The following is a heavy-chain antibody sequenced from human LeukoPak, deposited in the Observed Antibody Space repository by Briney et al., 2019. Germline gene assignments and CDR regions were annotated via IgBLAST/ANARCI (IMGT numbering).Heavy chain of an antibody. J-gene: IGHJ4*02. V-gene: IGHV4-39*07. CDR2: IYYSGST. CDR3: ARDPVAAAGTMQTPRYYFDY. D-gene: IGHD6-13*01. Sequence: PSETLSLTCTVSGGSISSSSYYWGWIRQPPGKGLEWIGSIYYSGSTYYNPSLKSRVTISVDTSKNQFSLKLSSVTAADTAVYYCARDPVAAAGTMQTPRYYFDYWGQGTLVTVSS. CDR1: GGSISSSSYY.